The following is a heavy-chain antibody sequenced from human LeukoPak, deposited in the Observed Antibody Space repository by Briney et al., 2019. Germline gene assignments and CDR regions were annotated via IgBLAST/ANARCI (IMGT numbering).Heavy chain of an antibody. D-gene: IGHD2-15*01. CDR3: ARGKLVVVAALVY. V-gene: IGHV1-8*01. J-gene: IGHJ4*02. Sequence: ASVKVSCKASGYTFTSYDINWVRQATGQGLEWMGWMNPNSGNTGYAQMFQGRVTMTRNTSISTAYMELSSLGSEDTAVYYCARGKLVVVAALVYWGQGTLVTVSS. CDR1: GYTFTSYD. CDR2: MNPNSGNT.